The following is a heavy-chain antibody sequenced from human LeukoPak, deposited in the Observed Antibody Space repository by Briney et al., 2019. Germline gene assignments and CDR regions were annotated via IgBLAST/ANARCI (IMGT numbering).Heavy chain of an antibody. Sequence: ASVKVSCKASGYTFTRNYMHWVRQAPGQGLEWMGVINPSGLWSSSAQKFQGRVTMTRDTSTSTDYMELRSLRSDDTATYYCARDDGGFGELRYWGQGTLVTVSS. D-gene: IGHD3-10*01. J-gene: IGHJ4*02. CDR1: GYTFTRNY. V-gene: IGHV1-46*01. CDR3: ARDDGGFGELRY. CDR2: INPSGLWS.